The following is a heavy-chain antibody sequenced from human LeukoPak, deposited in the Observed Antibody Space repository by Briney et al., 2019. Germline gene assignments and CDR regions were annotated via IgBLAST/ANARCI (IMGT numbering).Heavy chain of an antibody. CDR3: AKDRWYSSSWYYFNY. V-gene: IGHV3-30*02. Sequence: GGSLRLSCAASGFTFSSYGMHWVRQAPGKGLEWVAFIRYDGSNKYYADSVKGRFTISRDNSKNTLYLQMNSLRAEDTAVYYCAKDRWYSSSWYYFNYWGQGTLVTVSS. D-gene: IGHD6-6*01. CDR2: IRYDGSNK. CDR1: GFTFSSYG. J-gene: IGHJ4*02.